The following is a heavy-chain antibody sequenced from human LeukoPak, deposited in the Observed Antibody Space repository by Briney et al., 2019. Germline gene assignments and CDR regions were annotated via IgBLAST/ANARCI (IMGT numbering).Heavy chain of an antibody. Sequence: ASGPTLVNPTQTRTLTCTFSGFSLSTSGMCVSWIHQPAGEALEWLARIDWDDDKFYSTFLKTRLTISKDTSKTQVVLTMTNMDPVDTVTYYCARIGCGTGSVVFAKNAFDVWGQGTLVTVSS. CDR3: ARIGCGTGSVVFAKNAFDV. CDR2: IDWDDDK. J-gene: IGHJ3*01. D-gene: IGHD2-15*01. CDR1: GFSLSTSGMC. V-gene: IGHV2-70*17.